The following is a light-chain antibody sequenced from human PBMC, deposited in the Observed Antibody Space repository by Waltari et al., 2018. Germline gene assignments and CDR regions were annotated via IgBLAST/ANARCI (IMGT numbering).Light chain of an antibody. CDR1: SSNIGAGYD. Sequence: QSVLTQPPSVSGAPGQRVTISCTGSSSNIGAGYDVHWYQQLPGTAPKLLIYGNRNRPSGVPDLISASKSGTSASLAITGLQAEDEADYYCQSYDSSLSGSWVFGGGTKLTVL. CDR3: QSYDSSLSGSWV. J-gene: IGLJ3*02. V-gene: IGLV1-40*01. CDR2: GNR.